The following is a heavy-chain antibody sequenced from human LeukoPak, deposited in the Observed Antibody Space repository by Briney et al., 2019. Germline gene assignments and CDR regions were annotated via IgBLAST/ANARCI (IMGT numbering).Heavy chain of an antibody. D-gene: IGHD3-22*01. V-gene: IGHV4-61*01. CDR2: IYYSGST. Sequence: SETLSLTCTVSGGSISSGSYYWSWIRQPPGKGLEWIGYIYYSGSTNYNPSLKSRVTISVDTSKNQFSLKLSSVTAADTAVYYCARVRENYYDSSGYFDYWGQGTLVTVSS. CDR3: ARVRENYYDSSGYFDY. J-gene: IGHJ4*02. CDR1: GGSISSGSYY.